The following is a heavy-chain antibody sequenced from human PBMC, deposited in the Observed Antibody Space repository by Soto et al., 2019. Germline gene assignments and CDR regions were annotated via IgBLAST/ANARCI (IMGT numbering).Heavy chain of an antibody. D-gene: IGHD3-3*01. J-gene: IGHJ6*02. Sequence: GASVKVSCKASGYTFTSYGISWVRQAPGQGLEWMGWISAYNGNTNYAQKLQGRVTMTTDTSTSTAYMELRSLRSDDTAVYYCARDFSGPDVLRFLDPEDDQYYYGMDVWGQGTTVTVSS. CDR2: ISAYNGNT. CDR1: GYTFTSYG. V-gene: IGHV1-18*01. CDR3: ARDFSGPDVLRFLDPEDDQYYYGMDV.